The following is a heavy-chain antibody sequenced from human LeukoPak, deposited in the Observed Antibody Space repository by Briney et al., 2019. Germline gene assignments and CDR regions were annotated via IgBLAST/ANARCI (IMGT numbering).Heavy chain of an antibody. CDR1: GFTFSSYA. J-gene: IGHJ4*02. CDR3: AKDTYYDSSGYYPGYFDY. D-gene: IGHD3-22*01. V-gene: IGHV3-23*01. CDR2: ISGSGGST. Sequence: PGGSLRLSCAASGFTFSSYAMSWVRQAPGEGLEWVSAISGSGGSTYYADSVKGRFTISRHNSKNTLYLQMNSLRAEDTAVYYCAKDTYYDSSGYYPGYFDYWGQGTLVTVSS.